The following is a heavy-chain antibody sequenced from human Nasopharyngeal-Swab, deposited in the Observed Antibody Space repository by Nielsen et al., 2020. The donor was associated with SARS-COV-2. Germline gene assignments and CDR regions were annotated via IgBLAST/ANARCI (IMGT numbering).Heavy chain of an antibody. CDR2: IYYSGST. CDR1: GDSIRRYY. CDR3: ARGRMWHWYFDL. J-gene: IGHJ2*01. D-gene: IGHD2-21*01. Sequence: GTPRLSCSVSGDSIRRYYWSWIRQPPGKGLEWIGYIYYSGSTNYNPSLKSRVTISVDTSKNQCSLKLSSVTAADTAVYYCARGRMWHWYFDLWGRGTLVTVSS. V-gene: IGHV4-59*01.